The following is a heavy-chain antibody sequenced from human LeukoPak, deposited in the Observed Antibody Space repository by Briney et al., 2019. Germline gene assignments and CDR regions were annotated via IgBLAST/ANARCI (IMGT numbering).Heavy chain of an antibody. CDR2: ISWNSGRI. CDR3: ARMRPHDAFDI. Sequence: GGSLRLSCAASGFTFDDYAMLWVRQAPGKGLEWVSGISWNSGRIDYADSVKGRFTISRDNAANSLYLQMNSLRAEDTAVYYCARMRPHDAFDIWGQGTMVTVSS. J-gene: IGHJ3*02. D-gene: IGHD2-15*01. V-gene: IGHV3-9*01. CDR1: GFTFDDYA.